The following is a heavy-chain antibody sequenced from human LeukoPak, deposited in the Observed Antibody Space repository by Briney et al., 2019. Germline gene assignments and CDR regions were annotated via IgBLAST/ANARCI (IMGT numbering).Heavy chain of an antibody. CDR3: ARRKISYAFDI. V-gene: IGHV4-34*01. D-gene: IGHD3-10*01. CDR2: INHSGST. CDR1: GGSFSGYY. J-gene: IGHJ3*02. Sequence: SETMSLTCAVYGGSFSGYYWSWIRQPPGKGLEWIGEINHSGSTNYNPSLRSRVTISVDTSKNQFSLKLSSVTAADTAVYYCARRKISYAFDIWGQGTMVTVSS.